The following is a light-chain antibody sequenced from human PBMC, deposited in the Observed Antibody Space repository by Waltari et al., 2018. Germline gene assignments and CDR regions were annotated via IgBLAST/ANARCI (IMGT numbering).Light chain of an antibody. CDR2: DAS. CDR3: QQRSNWPRT. J-gene: IGKJ1*01. Sequence: EIVLTQSPATLSLSPGERAPLPCRASQGVSSYLAWYQQKPGQAPRLLIYDASNRATGIPARFRGSGSGTDFTLTISSLEPEDFAVYYCQQRSNWPRTFGQGTKVEIK. CDR1: QGVSSY. V-gene: IGKV3-11*01.